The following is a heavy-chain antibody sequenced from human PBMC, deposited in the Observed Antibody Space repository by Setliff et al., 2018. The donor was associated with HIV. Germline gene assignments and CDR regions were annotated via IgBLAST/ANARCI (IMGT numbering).Heavy chain of an antibody. CDR2: SHNNGNT. J-gene: IGHJ5*01. Sequence: SETLSLTCTVSGDSISGYYWSWIRQSPGKGLEWIGYSHNNGNTHYNPSLKSRVTISVDTSKNHVSLRLNSVTAADTAVYYCARQGSWLDSWGQGTLVTVSS. V-gene: IGHV4-59*08. CDR1: GDSISGYY. CDR3: ARQGSWLDS. D-gene: IGHD2-15*01.